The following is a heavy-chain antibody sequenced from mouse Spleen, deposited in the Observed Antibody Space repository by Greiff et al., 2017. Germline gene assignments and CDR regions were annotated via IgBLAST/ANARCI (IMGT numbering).Heavy chain of an antibody. J-gene: IGHJ4*01. CDR3: ARGYGSSIYAMDY. Sequence: VQLQQSGPELVKPGASVKISCKASGYAFSSSWMNWVKQRPGKGLEWIGRIYPGDGDTNYNGKFKGKATLTADKSSSTAYMQLSSLTSEDSAVYFCARGYGSSIYAMDYWGQGTSVTVSS. CDR1: GYAFSSSW. V-gene: IGHV1-82*01. D-gene: IGHD1-1*01. CDR2: IYPGDGDT.